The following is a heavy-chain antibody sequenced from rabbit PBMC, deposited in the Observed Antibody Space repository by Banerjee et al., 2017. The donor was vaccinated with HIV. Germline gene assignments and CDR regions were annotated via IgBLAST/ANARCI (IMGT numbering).Heavy chain of an antibody. CDR1: GFDFSSNV. Sequence: QEQLVESGGDLVKPEGSLTLTCTASGFDFSSNVMCWVRQAPGKGLEWIACINSNTGNTVYASWAKGPFTISKTSSTTVTLQMTSLTAADTATYFCARDLAGVIGWNFNLWGQGTLVTVS. CDR3: ARDLAGVIGWNFNL. V-gene: IGHV1S45*01. D-gene: IGHD4-1*01. J-gene: IGHJ4*01. CDR2: INSNTGNT.